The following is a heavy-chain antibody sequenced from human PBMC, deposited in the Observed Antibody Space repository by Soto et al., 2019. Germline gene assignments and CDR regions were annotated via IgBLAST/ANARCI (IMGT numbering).Heavy chain of an antibody. Sequence: QVQLVESGGGVVQPGRSLRLSYAASGFTFSSYGMYWVRQAPGKGLEWVAVISDDGSNKYYADSVKGRFTISRDNSKNTLYLQMNSLRVEDTAVYYCAKDQTHAFDIWGQGTVVTVSS. CDR3: AKDQTHAFDI. J-gene: IGHJ3*02. CDR1: GFTFSSYG. CDR2: ISDDGSNK. V-gene: IGHV3-30*18.